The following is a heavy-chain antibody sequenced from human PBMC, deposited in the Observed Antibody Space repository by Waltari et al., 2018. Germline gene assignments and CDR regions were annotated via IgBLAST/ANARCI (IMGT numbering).Heavy chain of an antibody. J-gene: IGHJ5*02. CDR1: GHTFTELS. V-gene: IGHV1-24*01. CDR2: FDVEDGKT. CDR3: AREEVVRGVINSNWFDP. Sequence: QVQLIQSGAEVKKPGASVKVSCKVSGHTFTELSIHWVRQAPGKGPEWMGGFDVEDGKTIYAQNFQGRVTMTEDTSTDTAYMELTSLRSEDTAVYYCAREEVVRGVINSNWFDPWGQGTLVTVSS. D-gene: IGHD3-10*01.